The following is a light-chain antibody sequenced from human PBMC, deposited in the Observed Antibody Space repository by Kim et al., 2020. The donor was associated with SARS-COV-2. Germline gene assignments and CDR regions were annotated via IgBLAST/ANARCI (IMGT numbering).Light chain of an antibody. CDR1: RLGAKY. CDR2: QHS. Sequence: LSPRPTARITCSGDRLGAKYGCWHQQKPGPPHMLFMYQHSKQPSGIHGPFPGSNSGNTATLSIRGTQAMDEADYYCQAWDSSAVVFGGGTQLTVL. CDR3: QAWDSSAVV. V-gene: IGLV3-1*01. J-gene: IGLJ2*01.